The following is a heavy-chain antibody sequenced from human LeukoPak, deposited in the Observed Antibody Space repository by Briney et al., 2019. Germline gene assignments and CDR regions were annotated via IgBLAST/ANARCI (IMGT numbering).Heavy chain of an antibody. Sequence: ASVKVSCKASGYTFTSYGISWVRQAPGQGLEWMGWISAYNGNTNYAQKLQGRVTMTTDTSTSTAYMELRSLRSDDTAVYYCARNPGYCSSTSCYRQDKFDPWGQGTLVTVSS. D-gene: IGHD2-2*01. CDR3: ARNPGYCSSTSCYRQDKFDP. CDR1: GYTFTSYG. V-gene: IGHV1-18*01. J-gene: IGHJ5*02. CDR2: ISAYNGNT.